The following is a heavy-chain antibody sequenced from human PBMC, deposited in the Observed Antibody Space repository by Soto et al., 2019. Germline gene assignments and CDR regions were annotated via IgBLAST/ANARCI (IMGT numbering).Heavy chain of an antibody. CDR3: ARVEVAARPNSSGWYFDY. D-gene: IGHD6-19*01. CDR1: GFTFSSYS. V-gene: IGHV3-21*01. Sequence: PGGSLRLSCAASGFTFSSYSMNWVRQAPGKGLEWVSSISSSSSYIYYADSVKGRFTISRDNAKNSLYLQMNSLRAEDTAVYYCARVEVAARPNSSGWYFDYWGQGTLVTVSS. CDR2: ISSSSSYI. J-gene: IGHJ4*02.